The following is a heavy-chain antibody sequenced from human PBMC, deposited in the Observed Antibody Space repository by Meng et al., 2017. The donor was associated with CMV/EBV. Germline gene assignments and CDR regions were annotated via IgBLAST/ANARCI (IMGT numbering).Heavy chain of an antibody. J-gene: IGHJ6*02. CDR1: GFTFSSYA. V-gene: IGHV3-23*01. Sequence: GESLKISCAASGFTFSSYAMSWVRQAPGKGLEWVSAISGNGGNTYYADSVRGRFTISRDNSGNTLYLQVNSLRADDTAVYYCAKDQKWGWFEDYGMDVWGQGTTVTVSS. CDR3: AKDQKWGWFEDYGMDV. CDR2: ISGNGGNT. D-gene: IGHD3-10*01.